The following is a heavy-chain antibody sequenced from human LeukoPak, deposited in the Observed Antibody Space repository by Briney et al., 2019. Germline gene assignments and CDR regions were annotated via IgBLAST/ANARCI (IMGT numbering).Heavy chain of an antibody. CDR2: INPTGGST. V-gene: IGHV1-46*01. CDR1: GYTFTNYY. J-gene: IGHJ6*02. Sequence: ASVKVSCKASGYTFTNYYIHWVRQAPGQGLEWMGIINPTGGSTTYAQKFQGRVTMTRDTSTSTVYMELSSLRSEDTAVYYCVRANFYDSSGRYFYCGMDVWGQGTTVTVSS. D-gene: IGHD3-22*01. CDR3: VRANFYDSSGRYFYCGMDV.